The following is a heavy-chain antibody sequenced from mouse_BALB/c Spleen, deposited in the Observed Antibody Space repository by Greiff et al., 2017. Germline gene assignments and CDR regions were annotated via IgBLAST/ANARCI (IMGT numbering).Heavy chain of an antibody. Sequence: EVKLLESGGGLVQPGGSLKLSCAASGFDFSRYWMSWVRQAPGKGLEWIGEINPDSSTINYTPSLKDKFIISRDNAKNTLYLQMSKVRSEDTALYYCARLGDYDGPYAMDYWGQGTSVTVAS. CDR3: ARLGDYDGPYAMDY. V-gene: IGHV4-1*02. D-gene: IGHD2-4*01. J-gene: IGHJ4*01. CDR2: INPDSSTI. CDR1: GFDFSRYW.